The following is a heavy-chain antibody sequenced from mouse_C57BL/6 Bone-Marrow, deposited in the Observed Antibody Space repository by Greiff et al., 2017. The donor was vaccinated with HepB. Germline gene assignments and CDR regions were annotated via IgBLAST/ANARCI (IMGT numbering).Heavy chain of an antibody. CDR3: ARIGYYYGSTYYAMDY. Sequence: QVQLQQSGSELRSPGSSVKLSCKDFDSEVFPIAYMSWVRQKPGHGFEWIGGILPSIGRTIYGEKFEDKATLDADTLSNTAYLELNSLTSEDSAIYYCARIGYYYGSTYYAMDYWGQGTSVTVSS. V-gene: IGHV15-2*01. J-gene: IGHJ4*01. CDR1: DSEVFPIAY. CDR2: ILPSIGRT. D-gene: IGHD1-1*01.